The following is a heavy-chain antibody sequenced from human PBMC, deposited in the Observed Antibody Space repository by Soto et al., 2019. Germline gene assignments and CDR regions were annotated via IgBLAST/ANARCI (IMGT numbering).Heavy chain of an antibody. J-gene: IGHJ6*02. CDR1: GFTVSSNY. CDR2: IYSGGST. Sequence: GGSLRLSCAASGFTVSSNYMSWVRQAPGKGLEWVSVIYSGGSTYYADSVKGRFTISRDNSKNTLYLQMNSLRAEDTAVYYCARDHIYDFWRGKYYYYGMDVWGQGTTVTVSS. D-gene: IGHD3-3*01. CDR3: ARDHIYDFWRGKYYYYGMDV. V-gene: IGHV3-53*01.